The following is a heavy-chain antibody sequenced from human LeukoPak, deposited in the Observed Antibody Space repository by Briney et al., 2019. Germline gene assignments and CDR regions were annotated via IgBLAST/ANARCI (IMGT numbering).Heavy chain of an antibody. CDR1: GFTFSIYW. D-gene: IGHD5-24*01. V-gene: IGHV3-7*04. J-gene: IGHJ4*02. CDR3: ARTSTRDGYRSFDY. Sequence: GGSLRLSCAASGFTFSIYWMSWARQAPGKGLEWVANIKQDGSEVYYVDSVKGRFTISRDNAKNSLYLQMNSLRAEDTAVYYCARTSTRDGYRSFDYWGQGTLVTASS. CDR2: IKQDGSEV.